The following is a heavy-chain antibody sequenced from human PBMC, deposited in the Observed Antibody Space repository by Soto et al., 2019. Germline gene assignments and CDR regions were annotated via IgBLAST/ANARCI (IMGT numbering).Heavy chain of an antibody. CDR1: GFTFSSYG. Sequence: PGGSLRLSCVGSGFTFSSYGMHWVRQAPGKGLECGSVIVDTGSSHYYAASVEGRFTISRENSKNTPSLHMDGLRVADTAVYYCAKDRGGDCPDNSCYFGADYWGQGTPVTVSS. V-gene: IGHV3-30*18. J-gene: IGHJ4*02. D-gene: IGHD2-2*01. CDR3: AKDRGGDCPDNSCYFGADY. CDR2: IVDTGSSH.